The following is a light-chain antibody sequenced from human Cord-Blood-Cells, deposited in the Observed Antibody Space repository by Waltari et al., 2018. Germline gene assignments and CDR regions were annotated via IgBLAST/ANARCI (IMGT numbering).Light chain of an antibody. CDR3: QQYGSSSTWT. CDR2: GAS. Sequence: EIVLTQSPGTLSLSPGERATLSCRAIQSVSSSYLAWYQQKPGQAPRLLIYGASSRATGIPDRFSGSGSGTDCALTISRLEPEDFAVYYCQQYGSSSTWTFGQGTKVEIK. V-gene: IGKV3-20*01. CDR1: QSVSSSY. J-gene: IGKJ1*01.